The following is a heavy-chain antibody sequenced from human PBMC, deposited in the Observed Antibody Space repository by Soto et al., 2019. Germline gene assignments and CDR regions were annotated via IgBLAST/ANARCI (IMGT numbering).Heavy chain of an antibody. CDR2: IYFRGNT. V-gene: IGHV4-31*03. J-gene: IGHJ3*02. D-gene: IGHD3-22*01. CDR3: AREGGSYDSGGYLIRGAFDI. Sequence: PSETLSLTCSVSGDSISRIDYYWTWIRQHPEKGLEWIGNIYFRGNTYYSPSLESRLTISVDTSKNQFSLKLTSVNAADTAVYYCAREGGSYDSGGYLIRGAFDIWGQGTMVTVSS. CDR1: GDSISRIDYY.